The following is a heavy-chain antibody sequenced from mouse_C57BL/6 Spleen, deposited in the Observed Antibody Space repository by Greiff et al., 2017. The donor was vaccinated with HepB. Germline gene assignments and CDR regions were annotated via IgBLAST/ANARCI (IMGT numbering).Heavy chain of an antibody. V-gene: IGHV5-4*03. J-gene: IGHJ1*03. CDR2: ISDGGSYT. D-gene: IGHD1-1*01. Sequence: EVKLVESGGGLVKPGGSLKLSCAASGFTFSSYAMSWVRQTPEKRLEWVATISDGGSYTYYPDNVKGRFTISRDNAKNNLYLQMSHLKSEDTAMYYCARGRGDYYGTRYFDVWGTGTTVTVSS. CDR1: GFTFSSYA. CDR3: ARGRGDYYGTRYFDV.